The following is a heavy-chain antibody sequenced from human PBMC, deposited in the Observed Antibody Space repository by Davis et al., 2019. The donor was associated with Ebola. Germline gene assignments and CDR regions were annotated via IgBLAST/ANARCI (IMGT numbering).Heavy chain of an antibody. CDR2: IKSKTDGGTT. J-gene: IGHJ4*02. V-gene: IGHV3-15*07. CDR1: GFTFSNAW. CDR3: TTLFNHAPWDY. Sequence: GESLKISCAASGFTFSNAWMNWVRQAPGKGLEWVGRIKSKTDGGTTDYAAPVKGRFTISRDDSKNTLYLQMNSLKTEDTAVYYCTTLFNHAPWDYWGQGTLVTVSS.